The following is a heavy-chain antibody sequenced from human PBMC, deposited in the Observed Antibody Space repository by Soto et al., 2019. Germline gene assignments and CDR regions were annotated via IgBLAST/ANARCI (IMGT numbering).Heavy chain of an antibody. D-gene: IGHD2-21*02. CDR2: ISSSYYI. CDR3: ARGDVVVLTATSNFDY. J-gene: IGHJ4*02. Sequence: EVQLVESGGGLVKPGGSLRLSCAASGFTFSSYTMKWVCQAPGKGLEWVASISSSYYIKYADSVKGRFIISRDNAKNSLYLQMNSLRAEDTAVYYCARGDVVVLTATSNFDYWGQGTLVTVSS. V-gene: IGHV3-21*01. CDR1: GFTFSSYT.